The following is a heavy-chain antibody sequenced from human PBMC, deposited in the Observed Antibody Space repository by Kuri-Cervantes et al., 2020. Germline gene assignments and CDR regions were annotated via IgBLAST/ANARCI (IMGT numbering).Heavy chain of an antibody. CDR1: GFTFTSSA. J-gene: IGHJ5*02. D-gene: IGHD3-10*01. CDR2: IVVGSGNT. Sequence: SVKVSCKASGFTFTSSAVQWVRQARGQRLEWIGWIVVGSGNTNYAQKFQGRVTMTRDTSTSTVYMELSSLRSEDTAVYYCARELDYYGSGSYYMDDHWGQGTLVTVSS. CDR3: ARELDYYGSGSYYMDDH. V-gene: IGHV1-58*01.